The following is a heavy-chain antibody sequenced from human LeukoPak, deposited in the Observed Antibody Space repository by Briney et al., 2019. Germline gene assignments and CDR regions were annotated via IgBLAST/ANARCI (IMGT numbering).Heavy chain of an antibody. CDR2: ISSSSSYI. Sequence: PGGSLRLSCAASGFSFRDYTMNWVRQAPGKGLEWLASISSSSSYIYFANSVRGRFTISRDNAKNSLYLQMNSLRAEDTAVYYCAKDSPSRTATTEVPVDYWGQGTLVTVS. V-gene: IGHV3-21*01. CDR3: AKDSPSRTATTEVPVDY. CDR1: GFSFRDYT. D-gene: IGHD1/OR15-1a*01. J-gene: IGHJ4*02.